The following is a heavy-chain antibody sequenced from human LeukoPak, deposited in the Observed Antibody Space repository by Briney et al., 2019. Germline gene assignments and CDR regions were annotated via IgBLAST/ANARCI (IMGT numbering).Heavy chain of an antibody. CDR2: IYNTEST. CDR3: ARQGTNTRNYLSYFQH. V-gene: IGHV4-4*07. D-gene: IGHD3-10*01. J-gene: IGHJ1*01. Sequence: SETLSLTCSVSGDSISRTYWSWIRQPAGKGLEWIGRIYNTESTNYNPSLESRVTMSVDTSKNQFSLRLSSVSASDTAVYYCARQGTNTRNYLSYFQHWGQGTLVTVSS. CDR1: GDSISRTY.